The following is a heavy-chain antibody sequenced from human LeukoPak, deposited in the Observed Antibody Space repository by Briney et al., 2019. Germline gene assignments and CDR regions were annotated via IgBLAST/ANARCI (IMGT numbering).Heavy chain of an antibody. Sequence: GGSLRLSCAASGFTFGSYVMSWVRQAPGKGLEWVSEISGSGANTYYADSVKGRFSISRDNSKNTVYLQMNSLRVEDTAVYYCARWYQGGYWGQGTLVTVSS. J-gene: IGHJ4*02. CDR2: ISGSGANT. CDR3: ARWYQGGY. D-gene: IGHD4-23*01. V-gene: IGHV3-23*01. CDR1: GFTFGSYV.